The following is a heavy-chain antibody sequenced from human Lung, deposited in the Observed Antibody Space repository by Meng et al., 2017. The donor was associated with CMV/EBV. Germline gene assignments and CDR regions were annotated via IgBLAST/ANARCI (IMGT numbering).Heavy chain of an antibody. CDR2: IRYDGSNK. J-gene: IGHJ4*02. Sequence: GESXKISCAASGFTFSRYCMHWVRQAPGKGLEWVAFIRYDGSNKYYADSVKGRFTISRDNSKNTLYLQMNSLRAEDTAVYYCAKAVYGSSYEGYWGQGTXVTVSS. V-gene: IGHV3-30*02. D-gene: IGHD6-13*01. CDR1: GFTFSRYC. CDR3: AKAVYGSSYEGY.